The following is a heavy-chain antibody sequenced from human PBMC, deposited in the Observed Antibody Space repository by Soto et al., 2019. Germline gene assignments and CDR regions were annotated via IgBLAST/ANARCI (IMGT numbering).Heavy chain of an antibody. CDR3: AREGLRLRWGELAGGAGYYFDS. Sequence: QVQLVQSGAEVKKPGSSVKVSCKASGGTFSSYAISWVRQAPGQGLEWMGGIIPIFGTANYAQKFQGRVTMTAEGSTSTACMGLSGVRSEDTAVLSCAREGLRLRWGELAGGAGYYFDSWGQGTLVTVSS. D-gene: IGHD3-16*01. J-gene: IGHJ4*02. V-gene: IGHV1-69*12. CDR1: GGTFSSYA. CDR2: IIPIFGTA.